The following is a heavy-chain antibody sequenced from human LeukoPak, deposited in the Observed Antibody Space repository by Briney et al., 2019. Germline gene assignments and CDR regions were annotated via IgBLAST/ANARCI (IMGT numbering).Heavy chain of an antibody. CDR3: AKGIGVVVTLGDAFDI. CDR1: GFTFSSYE. CDR2: ISGSGGST. Sequence: GGSLKLSCAASGFTFSSYEMNWVRQAPGKGLEWVSAISGSGGSTYYADSVKGRFTISRDNSKNTLYLQMNSLRAEDTAVYYCAKGIGVVVTLGDAFDIWGQGTMVTVSS. D-gene: IGHD2-21*02. V-gene: IGHV3-23*01. J-gene: IGHJ3*02.